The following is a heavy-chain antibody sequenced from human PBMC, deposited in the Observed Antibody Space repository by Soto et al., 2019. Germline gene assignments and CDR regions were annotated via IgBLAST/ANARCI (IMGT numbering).Heavy chain of an antibody. CDR3: AREGGYFGTGTYWGRAFDV. D-gene: IGHD3-10*01. CDR1: GYTFTSYY. CDR2: INPSDDST. V-gene: IGHV1-46*01. Sequence: QEQLVQSGAEVKKPGASVMVSCKAPGYTFTSYYMHWVRQAPGQGLEWMGLINPSDDSTNYAQMFHGRVTMTRDTSTSTVYMELSSLRSEDTAVYYCAREGGYFGTGTYWGRAFDVWGQGTMVTVSS. J-gene: IGHJ3*01.